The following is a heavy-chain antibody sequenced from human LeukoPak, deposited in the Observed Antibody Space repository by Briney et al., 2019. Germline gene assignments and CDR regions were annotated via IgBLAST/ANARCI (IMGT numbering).Heavy chain of an antibody. CDR1: GFTFSSYG. Sequence: GGSLRLSCAVSGFTFSSYGMHWVRQAPGKGLEWVAFIRYDGSNKYYTDSVKGRFTISRDNSKNTLYLQMNSLRAEDTAVYYCAKGRGWEASYYYYYMDVWGTGTTVTISS. J-gene: IGHJ6*03. CDR2: IRYDGSNK. D-gene: IGHD1-26*01. CDR3: AKGRGWEASYYYYYMDV. V-gene: IGHV3-30*02.